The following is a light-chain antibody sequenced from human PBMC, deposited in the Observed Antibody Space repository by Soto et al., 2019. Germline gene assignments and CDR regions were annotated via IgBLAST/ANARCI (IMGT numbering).Light chain of an antibody. J-gene: IGKJ1*01. Sequence: DSQRTQSPSCLSASVGDRVTITCRASQGISNYLAWYQQKPGKVPKLLIYAASTLQSGVPSRFSGSRSGTDLHLTISSLQPEDVPTSYRQKSHSAPWTFGQGTQLDIK. V-gene: IGKV1-27*01. CDR1: QGISNY. CDR2: AAS. CDR3: QKSHSAPWT.